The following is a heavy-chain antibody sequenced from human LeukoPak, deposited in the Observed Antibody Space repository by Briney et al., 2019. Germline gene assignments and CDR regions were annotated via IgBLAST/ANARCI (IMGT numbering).Heavy chain of an antibody. V-gene: IGHV4-38-2*01. Sequence: KSSETLSLTCAVSAYSISSGYYWGWIRQPPGKGLEWIGSIHHGGSTYYNPSLKSRITISIDRSKNQFSLKLNSVTAADSAVYYCATNVTYSFDNRGEGTLVTVSS. CDR2: IHHGGST. J-gene: IGHJ4*02. CDR3: ATNVTYSFDN. CDR1: AYSISSGYY. D-gene: IGHD2-21*02.